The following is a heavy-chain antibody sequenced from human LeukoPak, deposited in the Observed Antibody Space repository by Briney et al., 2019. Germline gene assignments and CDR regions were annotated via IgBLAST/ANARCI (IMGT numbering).Heavy chain of an antibody. CDR3: ARVCRGGLPAAPYDWFDP. D-gene: IGHD2-2*01. Sequence: ASVKVSCKASGYTFTSYGISWVRQAPGQGLEWMGWISAYNGNTNYAQKLQGRVTMTTDTSTSTAYMELSSLRSEDTAVYYCARVCRGGLPAAPYDWFDPWGQGTLVTVSS. J-gene: IGHJ5*02. CDR1: GYTFTSYG. CDR2: ISAYNGNT. V-gene: IGHV1-18*01.